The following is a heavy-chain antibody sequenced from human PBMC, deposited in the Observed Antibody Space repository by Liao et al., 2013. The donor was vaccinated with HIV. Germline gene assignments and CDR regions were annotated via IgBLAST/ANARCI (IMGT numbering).Heavy chain of an antibody. V-gene: IGHV4-34*01. Sequence: VQLQSWGAGLLKPSETLSLSCTVNGGSFSGYYWIWIRQPPGRGLEWLGELTHSGSTNYNSSLKSRVDISVDTPKNQFSLTIHSVTAADTAMYYCARGTYKSAWYDGFPLGFYYYYIDVWGEGTTVTVS. D-gene: IGHD5-24*01. CDR3: ARGTYKSAWYDGFPLGFYYYYIDV. J-gene: IGHJ6*03. CDR2: LTHSGST. CDR1: GGSFSGYY.